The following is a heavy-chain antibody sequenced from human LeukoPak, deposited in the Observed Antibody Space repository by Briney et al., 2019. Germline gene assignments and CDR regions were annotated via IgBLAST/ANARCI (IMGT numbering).Heavy chain of an antibody. Sequence: GGSLRLSCAASGFTFSSYSMNWVRQAPGKGLEWVSSISSSSSYIYYADSVKGRFTISRGNAKNSLYLQMNSLRAEDTAVYYCARDHLGGTPIDYWGQGTLVTVSS. D-gene: IGHD3-10*01. J-gene: IGHJ4*02. V-gene: IGHV3-21*01. CDR3: ARDHLGGTPIDY. CDR2: ISSSSSYI. CDR1: GFTFSSYS.